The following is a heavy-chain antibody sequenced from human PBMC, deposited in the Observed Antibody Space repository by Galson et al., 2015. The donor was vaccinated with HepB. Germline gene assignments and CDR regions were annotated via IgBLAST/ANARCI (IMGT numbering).Heavy chain of an antibody. J-gene: IGHJ6*03. Sequence: QSGAEVKKPGESLKISCKGSGYSFTSYWIGWVRQMPGKGLEWMGIIYPGDSDTRYSPSFQGQVTISADKSISTAYLQWSSLKASDTAMYYCAGRISGGKYSSSFGYYMDVWGKGTTVTVSS. CDR3: AGRISGGKYSSSFGYYMDV. CDR1: GYSFTSYW. CDR2: IYPGDSDT. V-gene: IGHV5-51*01. D-gene: IGHD6-13*01.